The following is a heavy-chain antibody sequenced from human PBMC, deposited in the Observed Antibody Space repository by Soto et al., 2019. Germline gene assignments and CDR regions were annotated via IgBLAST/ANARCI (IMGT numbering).Heavy chain of an antibody. CDR1: GYSFTSYW. V-gene: IGHV5-51*01. CDR2: IYPGDSDT. Sequence: GESLKISCKGSGYSFTSYWIGWVRQMPGKGLEWMGIIYPGDSDTRYSPSFQGQVTISADKSISTAYLQWSSLKASDTAMYYCARLRSQYDILTGNDYWGQGTLVTVSS. D-gene: IGHD3-9*01. CDR3: ARLRSQYDILTGNDY. J-gene: IGHJ4*02.